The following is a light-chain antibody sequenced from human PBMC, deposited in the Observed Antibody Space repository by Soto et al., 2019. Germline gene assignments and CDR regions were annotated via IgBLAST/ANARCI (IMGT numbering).Light chain of an antibody. J-gene: IGKJ4*01. CDR3: QQYNNGPPLT. CDR2: GVS. Sequence: MTQSPATLSVSPGESATLSCRASQSVSSNLAWYQQKPGQAPRLLIYGVSTRATGIPARFSGSGSETKFTLTISSLQSEDFAVYYCQQYNNGPPLTFGGGTKVDIK. V-gene: IGKV3-15*01. CDR1: QSVSSN.